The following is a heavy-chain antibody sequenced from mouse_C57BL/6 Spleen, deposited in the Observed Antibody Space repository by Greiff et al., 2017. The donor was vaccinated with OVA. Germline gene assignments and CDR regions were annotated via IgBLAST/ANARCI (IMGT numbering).Heavy chain of an antibody. V-gene: IGHV14-1*01. Sequence: EVKLQQSGAELVRPGASVKLSCTASGFNIKDYYMHWVKQRPEQGLEWIGRIDPEDGDTEYAPKFQGKATMTADTSSNTAYLQLSSLTSEDTAVYYCTTDYSLYAMDYWGQGTSVTVSS. D-gene: IGHD2-12*01. CDR1: GFNIKDYY. CDR3: TTDYSLYAMDY. CDR2: IDPEDGDT. J-gene: IGHJ4*01.